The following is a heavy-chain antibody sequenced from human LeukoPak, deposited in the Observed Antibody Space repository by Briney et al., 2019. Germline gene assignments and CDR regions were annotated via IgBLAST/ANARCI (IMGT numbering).Heavy chain of an antibody. D-gene: IGHD2-2*02. J-gene: IGHJ4*02. V-gene: IGHV1-8*01. CDR3: VRATSYCSGSSCYNY. CDR2: MNHNSGNT. Sequence: ASVKVSCKASGYTFSDYDINWVRQATGQGLEWMGWMNHNSGNTGYAQRFQGRVTMTRDTSISTAYMELSSLKSEDTAVYYCVRATSYCSGSSCYNYWGQGTLLTVST. CDR1: GYTFSDYD.